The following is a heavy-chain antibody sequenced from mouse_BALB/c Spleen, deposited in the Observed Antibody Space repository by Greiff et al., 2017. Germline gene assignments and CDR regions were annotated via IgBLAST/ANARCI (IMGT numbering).Heavy chain of an antibody. CDR2: IDPETGGT. J-gene: IGHJ2*01. CDR1: GYTFTDYE. Sequence: QVQLQQSGAELVRPGASVTLSCKASGYTFTDYEMHWVKQTPVHGLEWIGAIDPETGGTAYNQKFKGKATLTADKSSSTAYMELRSLTSEDSAVYYCTRRGKTGTGGYYFDYWGQGTTLTVSS. D-gene: IGHD4-1*01. CDR3: TRRGKTGTGGYYFDY. V-gene: IGHV1-15*01.